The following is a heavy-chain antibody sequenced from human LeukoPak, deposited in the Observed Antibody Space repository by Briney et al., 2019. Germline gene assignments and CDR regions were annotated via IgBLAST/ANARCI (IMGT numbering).Heavy chain of an antibody. CDR1: GFTFSSYG. CDR2: ISYDGSNK. D-gene: IGHD4-17*01. Sequence: GGSLRLSCAASGFTFSSYGMHWVRQAPGKGLEWVAVISYDGSNKYYADSVKGRFTISRDNSKNTLYLQMNSLRAEDTAVYYCASTVSFDYWGQGTLVTVSP. V-gene: IGHV3-30*03. J-gene: IGHJ4*02. CDR3: ASTVSFDY.